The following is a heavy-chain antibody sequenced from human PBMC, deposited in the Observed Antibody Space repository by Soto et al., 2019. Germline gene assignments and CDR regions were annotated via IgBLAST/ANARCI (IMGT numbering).Heavy chain of an antibody. CDR1: GFTFRSYS. D-gene: IGHD6-13*01. CDR3: ARDNGIAGSFDP. V-gene: IGHV3-48*02. J-gene: IGHJ5*02. CDR2: ISVSSRTI. Sequence: GGSLRLSCAASGFTFRSYSMNWVRQAPGKGLEWVSYISVSSRTIYYADSVKGRFTISRDDAKNSLYLQMNSLRDEDTSVYYCARDNGIAGSFDPWGQGTLVTVSS.